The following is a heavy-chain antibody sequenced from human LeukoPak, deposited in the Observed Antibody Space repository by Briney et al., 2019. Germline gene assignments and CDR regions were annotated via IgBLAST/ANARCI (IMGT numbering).Heavy chain of an antibody. Sequence: PGGSLRLSCAASGFTFSSYAMSWVRQAPGKGLEWVAVISYDGSNKYYADSVKGRFTISRDNSKNTLYLQMNSLRAEDTAVYYCARDSFGGSQGGYWGQGTLVTVSS. CDR2: ISYDGSNK. CDR1: GFTFSSYA. CDR3: ARDSFGGSQGGY. D-gene: IGHD1-26*01. V-gene: IGHV3-30-3*01. J-gene: IGHJ4*02.